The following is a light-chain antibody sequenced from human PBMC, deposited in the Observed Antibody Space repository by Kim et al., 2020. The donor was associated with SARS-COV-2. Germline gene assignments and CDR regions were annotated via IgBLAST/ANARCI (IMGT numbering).Light chain of an antibody. CDR2: GSN. CDR3: AAWDDSLSGYV. V-gene: IGLV1-47*01. CDR1: SPNIGDNP. Sequence: QSVLTQPPTASGAPGQRVTISCSGSSPNIGDNPVYWYQQFPGAAPKLFIFGSNQRPSGVPERFSGSKSGTSASLAITGLRSEDEADYYCAAWDDSLSGYVFGTGTKVTVL. J-gene: IGLJ1*01.